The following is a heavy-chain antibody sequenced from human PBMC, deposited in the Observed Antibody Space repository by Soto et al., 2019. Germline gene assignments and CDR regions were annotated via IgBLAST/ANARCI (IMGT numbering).Heavy chain of an antibody. CDR3: AREDDSSGSYSWFDP. D-gene: IGHD3-22*01. Sequence: SVKVSCKASGGTISSYTINSVRQAPGQGLEWMGGIVPSLDSATYAQKFRGRLTITADESTKTVYMDLTSLRSDDTAVYYCAREDDSSGSYSWFDPWGQGTLVTVSS. J-gene: IGHJ5*02. V-gene: IGHV1-69*13. CDR1: GGTISSYT. CDR2: IVPSLDSA.